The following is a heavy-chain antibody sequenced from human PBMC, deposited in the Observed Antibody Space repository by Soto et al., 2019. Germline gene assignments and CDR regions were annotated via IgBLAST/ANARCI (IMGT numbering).Heavy chain of an antibody. CDR2: ISYDGSNK. V-gene: IGHV3-30*18. CDR3: AKSTATSKNNWFDP. Sequence: PGGSLRLSCAASGFTFSSYGMHWVRQAPGKGLEWVAVISYDGSNKYYADSVKGRFTISRDNSKNTLYLQMNSLRAEDTAVYYCAKSTATSKNNWFDPWGQGTLVTVSS. CDR1: GFTFSSYG. D-gene: IGHD6-25*01. J-gene: IGHJ5*02.